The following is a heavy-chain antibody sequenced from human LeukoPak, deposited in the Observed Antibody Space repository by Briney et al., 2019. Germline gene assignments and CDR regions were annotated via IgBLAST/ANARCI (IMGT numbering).Heavy chain of an antibody. V-gene: IGHV4-61*02. D-gene: IGHD6-19*01. CDR2: IYTSGST. CDR1: GGSISSGSYY. CDR3: AREAGPYMDV. J-gene: IGHJ6*03. Sequence: SETLSLTCTVSGGSISSGSYYWSWIRQPAGKGLEWIGRIYTSGSTNYNPSLKSRDTISVDTSKNQFSLKLSSVTAADTAVYYCAREAGPYMDVWGKGTTVTVSS.